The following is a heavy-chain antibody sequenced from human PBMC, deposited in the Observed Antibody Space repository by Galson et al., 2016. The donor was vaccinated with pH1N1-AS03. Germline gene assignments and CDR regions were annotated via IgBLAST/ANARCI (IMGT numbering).Heavy chain of an antibody. Sequence: PALVKPTQTLTLTCSLSGFSLTSPGVCVTWVRQPPGKALEWLATIDSDDDKYYTTSLKTRLTISKDTSKNQVVLTMTNMDPVDTATYYCARVWGAAAGYFDYWGPGNLVVVSS. V-gene: IGHV2-70*20. D-gene: IGHD6-13*01. CDR3: ARVWGAAAGYFDY. CDR1: GFSLTSPGVC. J-gene: IGHJ4*02. CDR2: IDSDDDK.